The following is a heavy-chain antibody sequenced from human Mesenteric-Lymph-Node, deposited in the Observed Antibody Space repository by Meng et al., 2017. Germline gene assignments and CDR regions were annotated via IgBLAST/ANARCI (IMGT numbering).Heavy chain of an antibody. CDR1: GFTFSNAW. CDR3: VRDSRTYTYGNVFFDN. V-gene: IGHV3-15*01. J-gene: IGHJ4*02. Sequence: GESLKISCAASGFTFSNAWMSWVRQAPGKGLEWVGRIKSKTDGGTTYYSPSLKSRVTISGDTSKNQVSLRVNSATAADTAVYYCVRDSRTYTYGNVFFDNWGQGTLVTVSS. CDR2: IKSKTDGGTT. D-gene: IGHD5-18*01.